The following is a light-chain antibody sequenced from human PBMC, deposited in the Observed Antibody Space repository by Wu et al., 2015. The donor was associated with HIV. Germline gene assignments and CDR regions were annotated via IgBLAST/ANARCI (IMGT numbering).Light chain of an antibody. Sequence: EIVLTQSPGTLSLSPGERATLSCRASQSVSSSFLVWYQQRPGQAPRLLIYAASSRATGIPDRFSGSGSGTDFTLTISRLEPEDFAVYYCQQHDDSPWTFGQRDEGGNPT. CDR2: AAS. V-gene: IGKV3-20*01. J-gene: IGKJ1*01. CDR3: QQHDDSPWT. CDR1: QSVSSSF.